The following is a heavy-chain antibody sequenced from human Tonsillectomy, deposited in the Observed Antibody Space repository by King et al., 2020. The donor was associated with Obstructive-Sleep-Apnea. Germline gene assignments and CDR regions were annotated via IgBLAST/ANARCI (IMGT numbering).Heavy chain of an antibody. J-gene: IGHJ4*02. CDR2: ISYDGDNS. D-gene: IGHD3-9*01. Sequence: VQLVESGGGVVQPGRSLRLSCAASSFNFSRYAMNWVRQGPDQGLEWVALISYDGDNSYYTDSVKGRFIVSRDNSKNKLFLQMNSLRLEDTAVYYCAGSDFLTGRYYWGKGTLVTVSS. CDR1: SFNFSRYA. V-gene: IGHV3-30*04. CDR3: AGSDFLTGRYY.